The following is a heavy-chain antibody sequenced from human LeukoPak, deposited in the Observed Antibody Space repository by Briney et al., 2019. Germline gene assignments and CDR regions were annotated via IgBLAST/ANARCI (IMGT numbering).Heavy chain of an antibody. CDR3: ARGPRIRFLEWLLQIYFDY. V-gene: IGHV1-2*02. J-gene: IGHJ4*02. CDR1: GYTFTGYY. D-gene: IGHD3-3*01. Sequence: ASVKVSCKASGYTFTGYYMHWVRQAPGQGLGWMGWINPNSGGTNYAQKFQGRVTMTRDTSISTAYMELSRLRSDDTAVYYCARGPRIRFLEWLLQIYFDYWGQGTLVTVSS. CDR2: INPNSGGT.